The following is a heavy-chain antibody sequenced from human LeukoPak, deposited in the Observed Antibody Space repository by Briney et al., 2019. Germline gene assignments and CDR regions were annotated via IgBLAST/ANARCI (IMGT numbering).Heavy chain of an antibody. Sequence: SVKVSCKASGGTFSSYAISWVRQATGQGLEWMGGIIPIFGTANYAQKFQGRVTITTDESTSTAYMELSSLRSEDTAVYYCASSGRNYDFWSGYFDYWGQGTLVTVSS. CDR1: GGTFSSYA. CDR2: IIPIFGTA. J-gene: IGHJ4*02. CDR3: ASSGRNYDFWSGYFDY. D-gene: IGHD3-3*01. V-gene: IGHV1-69*05.